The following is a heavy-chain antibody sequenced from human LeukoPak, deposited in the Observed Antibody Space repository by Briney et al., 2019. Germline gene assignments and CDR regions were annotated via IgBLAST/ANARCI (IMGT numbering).Heavy chain of an antibody. V-gene: IGHV4-59*01. CDR2: IYYSGGT. CDR3: ARGPPGHILGVVVPAAISGFDP. Sequence: SETLSLTCTVSGAPISSYYWSWIRQPPGKGLEWIGYIYYSGGTNYNPSLKSRVTISVDTSKNQFSLKLSSVTAADTAVYYCARGPPGHILGVVVPAAISGFDPWGQGTLVTVSS. CDR1: GAPISSYY. J-gene: IGHJ5*02. D-gene: IGHD2-2*01.